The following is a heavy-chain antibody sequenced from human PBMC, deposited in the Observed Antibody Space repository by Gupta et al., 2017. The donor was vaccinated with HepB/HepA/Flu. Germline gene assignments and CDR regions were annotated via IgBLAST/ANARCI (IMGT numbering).Heavy chain of an antibody. V-gene: IGHV3-49*04. CDR3: SRGQTGSYLVRTGDY. J-gene: IGHJ4*02. D-gene: IGHD3-16*02. CDR2: IRSTPFRGTP. Sequence: EVHLVDSGGGLVQPGKSLRLSCATSGFSFGDYSLSWVRQAPGKGLEWVGFIRSTPFRGTPEYAESVRGRFTISRDDSKSIAYLQMNSLKPDDTAVYFCSRGQTGSYLVRTGDYWGQGTLVTVSS. CDR1: GFSFGDYS.